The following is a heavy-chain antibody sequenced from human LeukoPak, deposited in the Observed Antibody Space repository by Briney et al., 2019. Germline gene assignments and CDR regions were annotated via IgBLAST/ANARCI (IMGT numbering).Heavy chain of an antibody. J-gene: IGHJ4*02. Sequence: GGSLRLSCAASGFTFSSYSMYWVRQAPGKGLEWVSAISGSGGSTYYADSVKGRFTISRDNSKNTLYLQMNSLRAEDTAVYYCAKGYSYGYGLNRYFDYWGQGTLVTVSS. CDR2: ISGSGGST. CDR3: AKGYSYGYGLNRYFDY. CDR1: GFTFSSYS. D-gene: IGHD5-18*01. V-gene: IGHV3-23*01.